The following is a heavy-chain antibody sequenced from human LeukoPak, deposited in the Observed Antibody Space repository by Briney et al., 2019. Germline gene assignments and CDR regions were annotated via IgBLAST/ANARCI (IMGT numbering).Heavy chain of an antibody. Sequence: ASVTVSFKCAVYSFTDYCMHWVRRSPGQGLEWMGGISPNSGGTDYAQKFPGRVTMTRDTSISTAYMELRRLSSDDTAVYYCASAFPRGRLSRGYWNYWGQGTLVTVSS. CDR1: VYSFTDYC. V-gene: IGHV1-2*02. CDR2: ISPNSGGT. CDR3: ASAFPRGRLSRGYWNY. J-gene: IGHJ4*02. D-gene: IGHD3-22*01.